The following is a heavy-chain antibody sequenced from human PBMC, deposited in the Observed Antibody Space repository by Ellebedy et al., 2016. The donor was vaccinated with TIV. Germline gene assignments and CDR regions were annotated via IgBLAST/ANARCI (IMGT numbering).Heavy chain of an antibody. J-gene: IGHJ3*02. CDR1: GFTFSSYW. V-gene: IGHV3-7*03. CDR3: ARDSPPSHDAFDI. CDR2: IKQDGSEK. Sequence: GESLKISXAASGFTFSSYWMSWVRQAPGKGLEWVANIKQDGSEKYYVDSVKGRFTISRDNAKNSLYLQMNSLRAEDTAVYYCARDSPPSHDAFDIWGQGTMVTVSS.